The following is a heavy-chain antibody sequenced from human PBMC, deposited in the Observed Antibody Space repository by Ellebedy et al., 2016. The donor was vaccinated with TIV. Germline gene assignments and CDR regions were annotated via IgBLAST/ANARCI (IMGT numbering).Heavy chain of an antibody. CDR3: AGDQASIVATAGFDY. V-gene: IGHV1-18*04. J-gene: IGHJ4*02. CDR2: ISGYNGYT. D-gene: IGHD2-21*01. CDR1: GYAFTNYG. Sequence: AASVKVSCKASGYAFTNYGLSWVRQAPGQGLEWMGWISGYNGYTNYVQKLHDRVTITADTSTSTAYMELRSLRSDDTAMYCCAGDQASIVATAGFDYWGQGSLVTVSS.